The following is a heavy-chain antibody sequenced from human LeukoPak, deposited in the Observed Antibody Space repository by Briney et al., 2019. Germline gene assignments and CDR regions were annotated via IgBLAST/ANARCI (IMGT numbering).Heavy chain of an antibody. V-gene: IGHV4-34*01. D-gene: IGHD3-22*01. CDR3: ARVLDSSGYDYGFDP. Sequence: SETLPLTRAGYGGSFSGYYWSWIRQPPGKGLEWIGEINHSGSTNYNPSLKSRVTISVDTSKNQFSLKLSSVTAADTAVYYCARVLDSSGYDYGFDPWGNRIIVTASS. J-gene: IGHJ5*02. CDR2: INHSGST. CDR1: GGSFSGYY.